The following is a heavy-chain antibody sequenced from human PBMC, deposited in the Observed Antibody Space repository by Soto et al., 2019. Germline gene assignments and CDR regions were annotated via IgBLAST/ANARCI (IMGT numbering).Heavy chain of an antibody. CDR3: ARSTVVTPRGP. Sequence: PSVKVSSKASGYTFTSYGISWVRQAPGQGLEWMGWISAYNGYTNYAQKLQGRVTLTTDTSTSTAYMELRSLRSDDTVVYYCARSTVVTPRGPWGQGTLVTVS. CDR1: GYTFTSYG. V-gene: IGHV1-18*01. J-gene: IGHJ5*02. CDR2: ISAYNGYT. D-gene: IGHD4-17*01.